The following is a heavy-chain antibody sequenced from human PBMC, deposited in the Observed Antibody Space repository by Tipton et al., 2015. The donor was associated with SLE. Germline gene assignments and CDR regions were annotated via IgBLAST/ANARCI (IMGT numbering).Heavy chain of an antibody. CDR2: IYYSGST. J-gene: IGHJ6*03. CDR3: ARGPYYSLDV. V-gene: IGHV4-39*07. CDR1: NGSISSSPYY. Sequence: TLSLTCTVSNGSISSSPYYWGWIRQSPGKGLEWVGSIYYSGSTYYNPSLKSRVTISADTSRNQCSLNLTSVTAADTAVYYCARGPYYSLDVSGKGTTVTVSS.